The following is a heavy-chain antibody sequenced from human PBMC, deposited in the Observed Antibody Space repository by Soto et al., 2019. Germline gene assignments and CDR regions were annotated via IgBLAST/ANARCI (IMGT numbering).Heavy chain of an antibody. CDR3: VKKRSYDRTNYDHFDY. CDR2: ISANGRGT. CDR1: GFTFSTCP. V-gene: IGHV3-23*01. Sequence: PGGSLRISCATSGFTFSTCPMTWVRQAPGKGLEWVTAISANGRGTSYADSVKGRFTILRDNSKNTLFLQMNSLRADDTAVYFCVKKRSYDRTNYDHFDYWGQGTLGSLSS. J-gene: IGHJ4*02. D-gene: IGHD3-22*01.